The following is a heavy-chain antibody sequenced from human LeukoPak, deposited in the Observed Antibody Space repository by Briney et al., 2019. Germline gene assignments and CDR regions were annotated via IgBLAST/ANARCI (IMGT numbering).Heavy chain of an antibody. CDR2: ITPIFGTA. V-gene: IGHV1-69*01. Sequence: SVKVSCKASGGTFSSYAISWVRQAPGQGLEWMGGITPIFGTANYAQKFQGRVTITADESTSTAYMELSSLRSEDTAVYYCARGTEANWGSFDYWGQGTLVTVSS. CDR3: ARGTEANWGSFDY. J-gene: IGHJ4*02. CDR1: GGTFSSYA. D-gene: IGHD7-27*01.